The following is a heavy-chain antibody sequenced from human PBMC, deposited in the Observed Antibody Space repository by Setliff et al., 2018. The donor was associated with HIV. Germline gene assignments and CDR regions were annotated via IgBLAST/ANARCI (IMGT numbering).Heavy chain of an antibody. Sequence: GASVKVSCKASGYTFTSYGISWVRQAPGQGLGWMGGLIPIVDITKSTQKFRDRVTFTADESTKTAQMELSGLTFEDTAVYYCAKGPNFEDAFDIWGQGTVVTVSS. J-gene: IGHJ3*02. CDR3: AKGPNFEDAFDI. CDR1: GYTFTSYG. CDR2: LIPIVDIT. D-gene: IGHD2-8*01. V-gene: IGHV1-69*10.